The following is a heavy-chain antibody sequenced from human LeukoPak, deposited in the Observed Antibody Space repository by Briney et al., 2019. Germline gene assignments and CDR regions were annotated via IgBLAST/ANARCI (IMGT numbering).Heavy chain of an antibody. Sequence: GGSLRLSCAASRFTFNSYAMSWVRQAPGKGLEWVSVIGGSNGITFYVGSVKGRFTISRDNSKNTLYLQMNSLRAEDAAVYYCARDREQTHWYYVMDVWGQGTTVTVSS. V-gene: IGHV3-23*01. CDR3: ARDREQTHWYYVMDV. CDR1: RFTFNSYA. J-gene: IGHJ6*02. D-gene: IGHD1/OR15-1a*01. CDR2: IGGSNGIT.